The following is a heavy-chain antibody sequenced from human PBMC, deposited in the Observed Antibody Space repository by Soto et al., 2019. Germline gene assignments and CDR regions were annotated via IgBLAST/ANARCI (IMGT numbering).Heavy chain of an antibody. Sequence: ASVKGSCKASGYTFTGYYMHWVLQAPVQVLEWMGWINPNSGGTNYEQKFQGWVTMTRDTSISTAYMELSRLRSDDTAVYYCAREITMVRGYYYYGMDVWGQGTTVTVSS. CDR3: AREITMVRGYYYYGMDV. D-gene: IGHD3-10*01. CDR1: GYTFTGYY. CDR2: INPNSGGT. J-gene: IGHJ6*02. V-gene: IGHV1-2*04.